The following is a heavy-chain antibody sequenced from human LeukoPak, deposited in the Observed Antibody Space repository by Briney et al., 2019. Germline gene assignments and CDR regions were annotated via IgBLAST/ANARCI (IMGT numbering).Heavy chain of an antibody. D-gene: IGHD3-9*01. CDR2: ISSSSSYI. J-gene: IGHJ6*03. CDR1: GFTFSIYS. CDR3: ARDLGRYFDWLSYYYYYMDV. Sequence: GGSLRLSCAASGFTFSIYSMNWVRQAPGKGLEWVSSISSSSSYIYYADSVKGRFTISRDNAKNSLYLQMNSLRAEDTAVYYCARDLGRYFDWLSYYYYYMDVWGKGTTVTVSS. V-gene: IGHV3-21*01.